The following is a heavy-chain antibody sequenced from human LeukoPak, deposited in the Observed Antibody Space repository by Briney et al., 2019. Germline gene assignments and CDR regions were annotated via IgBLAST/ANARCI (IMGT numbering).Heavy chain of an antibody. CDR2: IYYSGST. D-gene: IGHD1-26*01. Sequence: TSETLSLTCTVSGGSISRGGYYWTWIRQHPGKGLEWIGYIYYSGSTYYNPSLKSRLTISVDTSKNQFSLKLSSVTAADTAVHYCARLVGPTMDAFDIWGQGTMVTVSS. V-gene: IGHV4-31*03. J-gene: IGHJ3*02. CDR1: GGSISRGGYY. CDR3: ARLVGPTMDAFDI.